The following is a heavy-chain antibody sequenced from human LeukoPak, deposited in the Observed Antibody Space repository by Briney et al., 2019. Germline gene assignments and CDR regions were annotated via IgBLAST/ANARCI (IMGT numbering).Heavy chain of an antibody. CDR3: ATSASGYFDAFDI. Sequence: GGSLRLSCAASGFTVSSNYMSWVRQAPGKGLEWVSVIYSGGSTYYADSVKGRFTISRDNSKSTLYLQMNSLRAEDTAVYYCATSASGYFDAFDIWGQGTMVTVSS. V-gene: IGHV3-66*01. D-gene: IGHD3-22*01. CDR2: IYSGGST. J-gene: IGHJ3*02. CDR1: GFTVSSNY.